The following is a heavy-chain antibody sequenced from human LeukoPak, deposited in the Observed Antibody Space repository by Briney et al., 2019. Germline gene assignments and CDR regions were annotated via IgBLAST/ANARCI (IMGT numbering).Heavy chain of an antibody. CDR1: GFTFSSYS. V-gene: IGHV3-48*01. D-gene: IGHD2-15*01. CDR3: AKTRLSVVAATALAPAD. CDR2: ISSSSSTI. Sequence: GGSLRLSCAASGFTFSSYSMNWVRQAPGKGLEWVSYISSSSSTIYYADSVKGRFTISRDNAKNSLYLQMNSLRAEDTAVYYCAKTRLSVVAATALAPADWGQGTLVTVSS. J-gene: IGHJ4*02.